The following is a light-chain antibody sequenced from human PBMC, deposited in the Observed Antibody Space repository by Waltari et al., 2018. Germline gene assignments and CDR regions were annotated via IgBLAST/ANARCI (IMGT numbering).Light chain of an antibody. V-gene: IGLV2-23*03. CDR3: CSYAGSSTFV. Sequence: QSALPQPASVSGSPGQSITIPCPGTSRDVRSYNLVSWYQQHPGKAPKLMIYEGSKRPSGVSNRFSGSKSGNTASLTISGLQAEDEADYYCCSYAGSSTFVFGTGTKVTVL. J-gene: IGLJ1*01. CDR1: SRDVRSYNL. CDR2: EGS.